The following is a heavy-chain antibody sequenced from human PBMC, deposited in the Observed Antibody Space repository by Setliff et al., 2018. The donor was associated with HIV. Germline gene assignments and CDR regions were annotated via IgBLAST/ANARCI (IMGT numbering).Heavy chain of an antibody. V-gene: IGHV4-4*07. Sequence: SETLSLTCTVSNVSINSYYWSWIRQPPGRALEWVGRIYSSGKTNYNPSLKSRLKMSIDTSENQFSLMLNSVTAADTAVYFCARDPYCSGDGCFRYYQHWGRGTLVTVSS. CDR3: ARDPYCSGDGCFRYYQH. CDR2: IYSSGKT. J-gene: IGHJ1*01. CDR1: NVSINSYY. D-gene: IGHD2-15*01.